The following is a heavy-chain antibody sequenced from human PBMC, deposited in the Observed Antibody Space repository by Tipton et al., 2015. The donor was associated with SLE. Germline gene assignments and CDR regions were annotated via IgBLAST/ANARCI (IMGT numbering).Heavy chain of an antibody. D-gene: IGHD3-10*01. CDR2: IYYSGGT. J-gene: IGHJ2*01. V-gene: IGHV4-39*01. CDR1: GGSISSGGYF. CDR3: ARRGVDITSLYFDV. Sequence: TLFLTCNVSGGSISSGGYFWGWIRQPPGKGLEWIGSIYYSGGTYYTPSLKSRLTISVDTSKNQFSLRLTSVTAADTAVYYCARRGVDITSLYFDVWGRGTLVTVSS.